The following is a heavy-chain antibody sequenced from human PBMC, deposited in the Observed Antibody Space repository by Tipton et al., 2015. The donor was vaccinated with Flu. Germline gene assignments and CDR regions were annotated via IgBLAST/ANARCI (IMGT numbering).Heavy chain of an antibody. CDR1: GFTFSTYE. CDR2: ITPSGFDK. V-gene: IGHV3-23*04. Sequence: QLVQSGGGVVQPGRSLRLSCAASGFTFSTYEMNWVRQAPGKGLEWISYITPSGFDKYYAASVKGRFTISSDISKNTLYLQMNSLRAEDTAVYYCAKVIPELVSGLDYWGQGTLVTVSS. D-gene: IGHD1-7*01. CDR3: AKVIPELVSGLDY. J-gene: IGHJ4*02.